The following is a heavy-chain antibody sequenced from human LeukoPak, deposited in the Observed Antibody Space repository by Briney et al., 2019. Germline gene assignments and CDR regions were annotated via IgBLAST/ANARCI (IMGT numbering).Heavy chain of an antibody. CDR3: ARDSAKLGQKTIAAAGTRAFDY. D-gene: IGHD6-13*01. V-gene: IGHV4-4*07. CDR2: IYTSGST. CDR1: GGSISSYY. J-gene: IGHJ4*02. Sequence: SETLSLTCTVSGGSISSYYWSWLRQPAGKGLEWIGRIYTSGSTNYNPSLKSRVTMSVDTSKNQFSLKLSSVTAADTAVYYCARDSAKLGQKTIAAAGTRAFDYWGQGTLVTVSS.